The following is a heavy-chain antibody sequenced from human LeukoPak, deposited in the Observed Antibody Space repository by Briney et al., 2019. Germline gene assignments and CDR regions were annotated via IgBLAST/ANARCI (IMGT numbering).Heavy chain of an antibody. CDR1: GFTFSSYD. Sequence: GGSLRLSCAAYGFTFSSYDMHWVRQAPGKGLEYVSAISSNGGSTYYANSVKGRFTISRDNSKNTLYLQMGSLRAEDMAVYYCATVGAKNYWGQGTLFTVSS. J-gene: IGHJ4*02. V-gene: IGHV3-64*01. D-gene: IGHD1-26*01. CDR2: ISSNGGST. CDR3: ATVGAKNY.